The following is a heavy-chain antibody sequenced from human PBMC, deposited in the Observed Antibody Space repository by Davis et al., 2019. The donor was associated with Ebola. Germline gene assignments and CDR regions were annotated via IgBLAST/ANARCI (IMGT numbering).Heavy chain of an antibody. CDR1: GGSISSSSYY. D-gene: IGHD3-3*01. J-gene: IGHJ5*02. V-gene: IGHV4-39*07. CDR2: IYYSGST. Sequence: PSETLSLTCTVSGGSISSSSYYWGWIRQPPGKGLEWIGRIYYSGSTYYNPSLKSRVTISVDTSKNQFSLKLSSVTAADTAVYYCARDWSGSNWFDPWGQGALVTVSS. CDR3: ARDWSGSNWFDP.